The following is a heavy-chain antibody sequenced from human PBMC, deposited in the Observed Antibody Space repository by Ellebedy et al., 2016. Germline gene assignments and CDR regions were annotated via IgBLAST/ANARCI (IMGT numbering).Heavy chain of an antibody. V-gene: IGHV3-15*01. CDR1: GFTFSNAW. Sequence: GESLKISCAASGFTFSNAWMNWVRQAPGKGLEWVGRIKSKTDGGAADYAAPVKGRFTISRDDSKNTLYLQMYSLKTEDTAVYFCTTVYRYNYDSVWGQGTLVTVSS. D-gene: IGHD5-18*01. CDR3: TTVYRYNYDSV. J-gene: IGHJ4*02. CDR2: IKSKTDGGAA.